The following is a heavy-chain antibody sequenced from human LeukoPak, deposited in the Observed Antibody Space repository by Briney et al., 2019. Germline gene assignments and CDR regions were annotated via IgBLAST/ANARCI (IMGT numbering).Heavy chain of an antibody. D-gene: IGHD3-10*01. J-gene: IGHJ4*02. CDR1: GGSMSNHY. Sequence: PSETLSLTCTVSGGSMSNHYWSWIRQPPGKGLEWIGYISYSGSTNYNPSLRSRVTISVDTSKNQFSLKLSSGTAADTAVYYCATMVQGVHTYFGSWGQGNLVAVSS. CDR2: ISYSGST. V-gene: IGHV4-59*11. CDR3: ATMVQGVHTYFGS.